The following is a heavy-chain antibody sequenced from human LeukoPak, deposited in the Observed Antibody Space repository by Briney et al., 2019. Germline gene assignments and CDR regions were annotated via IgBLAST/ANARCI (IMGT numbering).Heavy chain of an antibody. CDR1: GGTFSSYA. CDR2: IIPIFGTA. CDR3: ASAARGSYNWFDP. J-gene: IGHJ5*02. Sequence: SSVKVSCKASGGTFSSYAISWVRQAPGQGLEWMGRIIPIFGTANYAQKFQGRVTITTDESTSTAYMELSSLRSEDTAVYYCASAARGSYNWFDPWGQGTLVTVSS. V-gene: IGHV1-69*05.